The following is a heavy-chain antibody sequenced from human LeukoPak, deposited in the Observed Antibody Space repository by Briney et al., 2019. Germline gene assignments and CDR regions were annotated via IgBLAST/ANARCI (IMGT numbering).Heavy chain of an antibody. CDR2: IRESGEST. CDR1: GFRFSSYD. Sequence: GGSLRLSCADSGFRFSSYDMRWVRQAPGKELEWVSAIRESGESTYYADSVKGRFTISRDNSRNMLYLQMSSLRAEDTAVYYCALTDGPGSYWLHWGQGSLVTVSA. V-gene: IGHV3-23*01. CDR3: ALTDGPGSYWLH. D-gene: IGHD3-10*01. J-gene: IGHJ1*01.